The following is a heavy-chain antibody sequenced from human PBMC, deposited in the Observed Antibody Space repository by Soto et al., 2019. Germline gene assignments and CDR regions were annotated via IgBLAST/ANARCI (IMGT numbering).Heavy chain of an antibody. V-gene: IGHV4-4*02. J-gene: IGHJ6*02. CDR1: GGSISSSNW. CDR2: IYHSGST. Sequence: QVQLQESGPGLVKPSGTLSLTCAVSGGSISSSNWWSWVRQPPGKGLEWIGEIYHSGSTNYNPSLKSRVTISVDKSNNQFALTLSSVTAADTAVYSCARVSGSYYYGMDVWGQGTTVTVSS. D-gene: IGHD3-10*01. CDR3: ARVSGSYYYGMDV.